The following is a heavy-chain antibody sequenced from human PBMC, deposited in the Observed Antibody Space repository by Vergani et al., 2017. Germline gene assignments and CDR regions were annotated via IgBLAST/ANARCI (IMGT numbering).Heavy chain of an antibody. Sequence: EVQLLESGGGLVQPGGSLRLSCAASGFTFSSYAMSWVRQAPGKGLEWVSTISGSGGSTYYADAVKGRFTISRENSKNTLYLQMNSLRAEDTAVYFCAKRPAEGIDCGGQGRLVTVSS. CDR2: ISGSGGST. J-gene: IGHJ4*02. CDR3: AKRPAEGIDC. V-gene: IGHV3-23*01. D-gene: IGHD2-2*01. CDR1: GFTFSSYA.